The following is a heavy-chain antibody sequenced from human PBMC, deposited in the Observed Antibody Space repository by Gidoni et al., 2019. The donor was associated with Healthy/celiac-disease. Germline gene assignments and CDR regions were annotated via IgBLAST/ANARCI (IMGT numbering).Heavy chain of an antibody. V-gene: IGHV1-69*01. J-gene: IGHJ3*02. CDR3: ARRTTGGAFDI. CDR1: GGTLSSYA. CDR2: IIPICGTA. D-gene: IGHD1-1*01. Sequence: QVQLGQSGAEVQKPGSAVKVSCKASGGTLSSYAISWVRQAPGQGLEWMGGIIPICGTANYAQKFQGRVTITADESTSTAYMELSSLRSEDTAVYYCARRTTGGAFDILGQGTMVTVSS.